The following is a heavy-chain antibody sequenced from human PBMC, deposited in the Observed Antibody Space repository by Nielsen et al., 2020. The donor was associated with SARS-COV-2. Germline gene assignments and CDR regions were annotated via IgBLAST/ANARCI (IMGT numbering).Heavy chain of an antibody. D-gene: IGHD7-27*01. V-gene: IGHV4-34*08. CDR3: ASLGFDY. CDR1: GGTFSDYY. Sequence: SETLSLTCAVYGGTFSDYYWSWIRQPPGKGLEWIGEINHSGTTNYNPSLKSRVTISIDTSKIHFSLKLQSVTAADSAVYFCASLGFDYWGQGSPVTVSS. J-gene: IGHJ4*02. CDR2: INHSGTT.